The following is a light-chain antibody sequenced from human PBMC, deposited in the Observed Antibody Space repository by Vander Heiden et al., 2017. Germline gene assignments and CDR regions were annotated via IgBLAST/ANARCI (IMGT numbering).Light chain of an antibody. CDR1: SSNIGAGYA. CDR2: SNN. V-gene: IGLV1-40*01. Sequence: QSVLTQPPSVSGAPRAEGHISCTGSSSNIGAGYAVHWYQQLPGTVPKLLIFSNNVRPSGVPDRFSGSKSATSASLAITGLQAEDEADYYCQSYDSSLSARVFGGGTKLTVL. J-gene: IGLJ3*02. CDR3: QSYDSSLSARV.